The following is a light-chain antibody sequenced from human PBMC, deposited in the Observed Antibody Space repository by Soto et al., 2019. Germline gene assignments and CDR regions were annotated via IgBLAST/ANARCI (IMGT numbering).Light chain of an antibody. Sequence: QSALTQPASVSGSPGQSITISCTGTSSDVGTYNYVSWYQQHPGEAPKLIIYDVSNRPSGVSIRFSGSKSGNTASLTISGLQAEDEADYYCSSYTSSKSWIFGGGTNSPS. CDR2: DVS. V-gene: IGLV2-14*01. J-gene: IGLJ3*02. CDR1: SSDVGTYNY. CDR3: SSYTSSKSWI.